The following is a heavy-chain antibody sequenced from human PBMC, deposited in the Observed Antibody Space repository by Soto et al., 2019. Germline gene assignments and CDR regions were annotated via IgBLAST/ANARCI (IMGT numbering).Heavy chain of an antibody. D-gene: IGHD3-16*01. CDR3: ASYRGALYFEP. J-gene: IGHJ4*02. Sequence: KPSETLSLTCSVSGRSMSSNYWSWIRQSPDKGLEWLGYVFYGGTDYNPSLGGRVSMSVETSKSQFSLKLTSVTVADTAVYYCASYRGALYFEPWGPGILVTVSS. CDR1: GRSMSSNY. CDR2: VFYGGT. V-gene: IGHV4-59*01.